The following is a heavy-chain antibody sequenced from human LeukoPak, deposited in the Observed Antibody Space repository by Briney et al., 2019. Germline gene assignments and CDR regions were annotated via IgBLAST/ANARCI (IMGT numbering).Heavy chain of an antibody. CDR3: ASIINYYDSSGYRHNWFDP. D-gene: IGHD3-22*01. Sequence: PSETLSLTCAVYGGSFSGYYWSWIRQPPGKGLEWIGEINHSGSTNYNPSLKSRVTISVDTSKNQFSLKLSSVTAADTAVYYCASIINYYDSSGYRHNWFDPWGQGTLVTVSS. CDR2: INHSGST. CDR1: GGSFSGYY. V-gene: IGHV4-34*01. J-gene: IGHJ5*02.